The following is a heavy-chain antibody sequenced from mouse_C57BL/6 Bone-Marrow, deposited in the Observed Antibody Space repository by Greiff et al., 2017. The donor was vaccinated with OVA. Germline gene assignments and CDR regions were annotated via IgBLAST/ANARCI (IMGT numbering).Heavy chain of an antibody. J-gene: IGHJ2*01. CDR1: GYTFTSYW. D-gene: IGHD2-4*01. V-gene: IGHV1-69*01. Sequence: VQLQQSGAELARPGASVKLSCKASGYTFTSYWMHWVKQRPGQGLEWIGEIDPSDSYTNYNQKFKGKSTLTVEKSSSTAYMQLSSLTSEDSAVYYCARRGDYDRFDYWGQGTTLTVSS. CDR2: IDPSDSYT. CDR3: ARRGDYDRFDY.